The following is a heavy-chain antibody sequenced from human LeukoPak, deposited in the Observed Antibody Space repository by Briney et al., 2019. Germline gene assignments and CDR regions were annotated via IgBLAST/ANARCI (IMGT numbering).Heavy chain of an antibody. CDR1: GGSISSGSYY. V-gene: IGHV4-61*02. CDR2: IYTSGST. CDR3: AREMSPEAESAFDI. D-gene: IGHD1-14*01. Sequence: SETLSLTCTVSGGSISSGSYYWSWIRQPAGKGLEWIGRIYTSGSTNYNPSLKSRVTISVDTSKNQFSLKLSSVTAADTAVYYCAREMSPEAESAFDIWGQGTMVTVSS. J-gene: IGHJ3*02.